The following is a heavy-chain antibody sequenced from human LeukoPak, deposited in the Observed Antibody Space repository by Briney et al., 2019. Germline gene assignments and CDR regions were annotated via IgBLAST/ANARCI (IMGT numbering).Heavy chain of an antibody. V-gene: IGHV3-30*04. CDR1: GFIFSSYA. J-gene: IGHJ4*02. Sequence: PGGSLRLSCAASGFIFSSYAMPWVRQAPGKGLEWLAVISYDGSNKYYADSVKGRFTISRHNSKNTLYLQMNSLRAEDTALYYCARGSGYLETFDYWGQGTLVTVSS. D-gene: IGHD3-22*01. CDR3: ARGSGYLETFDY. CDR2: ISYDGSNK.